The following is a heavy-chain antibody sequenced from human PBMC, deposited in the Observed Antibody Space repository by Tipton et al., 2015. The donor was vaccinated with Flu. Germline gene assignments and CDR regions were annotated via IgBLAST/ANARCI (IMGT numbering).Heavy chain of an antibody. J-gene: IGHJ4*02. Sequence: TLSLTCSLSGDSLGSNYFWGWIRQPPGKGLEWIGNIHRGGSPYYNPSLRSRVTMSVDTSKNQFSLRLTSVTAADTAVFYCARHTGDSVRGVIDNWGQGALVTVSS. V-gene: IGHV4-38-2*01. CDR2: IHRGGSP. CDR3: ARHTGDSVRGVIDN. CDR1: GDSLGSNYF. D-gene: IGHD3-10*02.